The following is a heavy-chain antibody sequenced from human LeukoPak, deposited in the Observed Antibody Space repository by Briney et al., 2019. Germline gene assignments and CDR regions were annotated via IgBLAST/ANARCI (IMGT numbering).Heavy chain of an antibody. CDR2: ICHSGST. J-gene: IGHJ5*02. D-gene: IGHD2-2*01. Sequence: SGTLSLTRAVSGGSISRSNWWGWGRQPPGEGLGWIGEICHSGSTNYNPSLKSRVTISVDKSKNQFSLKLSSVTAADTAVYYCARLSSTSCYDPWGQGTLVTVSS. V-gene: IGHV4-4*02. CDR1: GGSISRSNW. CDR3: ARLSSTSCYDP.